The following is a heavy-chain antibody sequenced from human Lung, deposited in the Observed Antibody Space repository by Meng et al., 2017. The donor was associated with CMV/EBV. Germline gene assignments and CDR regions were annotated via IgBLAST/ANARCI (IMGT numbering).Heavy chain of an antibody. CDR3: ATEGPLNWLDA. CDR1: GGTFSNYP. CDR2: FIPVFHTP. J-gene: IGHJ5*02. Sequence: SXXVSCKASGGTFSNYPISWVRQAPGQGLEWMGGFIPVFHTPNYAQKFQGRLTITTDESTNTAYMKLNSLTSGDTAVYYCATEGPLNWLDAWGQGSLVTVSS. V-gene: IGHV1-69*05.